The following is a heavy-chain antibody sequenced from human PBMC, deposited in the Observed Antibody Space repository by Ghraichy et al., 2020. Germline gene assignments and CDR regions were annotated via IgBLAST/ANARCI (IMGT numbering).Heavy chain of an antibody. CDR1: GGTFSSYA. J-gene: IGHJ6*02. CDR3: ASAQYDSSFYYYYGMDV. CDR2: IIPIFGTA. D-gene: IGHD3-22*01. Sequence: SVKVSCKASGGTFSSYAISWVRQAPGQGLEWMGGIIPIFGTANYAQKFQGRVTITADESTSTAYMELSSLRSEDTAVYYCASAQYDSSFYYYYGMDVWGQGTTVTVSS. V-gene: IGHV1-69*13.